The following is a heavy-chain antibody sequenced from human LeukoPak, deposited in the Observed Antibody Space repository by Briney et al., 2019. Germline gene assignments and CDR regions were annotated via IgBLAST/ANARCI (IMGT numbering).Heavy chain of an antibody. J-gene: IGHJ5*02. V-gene: IGHV1-2*02. Sequence: ASVKVSCKTSGYSFTDNYIFWVRQAPGEGPEWMGWINPRSGSTDYAQKFQGRATLTSDTSISTVYLELTRLKSDDTAVYYCARGATYYASGTFHPWGQGTLVTVSS. CDR2: INPRSGST. D-gene: IGHD3-10*01. CDR1: GYSFTDNY. CDR3: ARGATYYASGTFHP.